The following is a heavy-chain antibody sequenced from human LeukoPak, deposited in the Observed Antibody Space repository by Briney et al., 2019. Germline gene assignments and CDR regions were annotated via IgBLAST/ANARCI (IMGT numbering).Heavy chain of an antibody. CDR3: ARAHPYCSSTSCYTGGWFDP. Sequence: PSETLSLTCTVSGGSISSSSYYWGWIRQPPGKGLEWIGSIYYSGSTYYNPSLKSRVTISVDTSKNQFSLKLSSVTAADTAVYYCARAHPYCSSTSCYTGGWFDPWGQGTLVTVSS. D-gene: IGHD2-2*02. J-gene: IGHJ5*02. CDR2: IYYSGST. CDR1: GGSISSSSYY. V-gene: IGHV4-39*07.